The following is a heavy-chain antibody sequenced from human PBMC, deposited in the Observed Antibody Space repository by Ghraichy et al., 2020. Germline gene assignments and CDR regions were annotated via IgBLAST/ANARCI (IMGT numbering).Heavy chain of an antibody. D-gene: IGHD3-3*01. CDR1: GGSLSGFS. Sequence: SETLSLTCAVYGGSLSGFSWSWIRQPPGKGLEWIGEINHSGRTNYNPSLKSRVSIALDTSKNQFSLKLDSATAADTAVYYCARLKSFGVIIIHKSYYFDYWGQGTLVTVSS. V-gene: IGHV4-34*01. J-gene: IGHJ4*02. CDR3: ARLKSFGVIIIHKSYYFDY. CDR2: INHSGRT.